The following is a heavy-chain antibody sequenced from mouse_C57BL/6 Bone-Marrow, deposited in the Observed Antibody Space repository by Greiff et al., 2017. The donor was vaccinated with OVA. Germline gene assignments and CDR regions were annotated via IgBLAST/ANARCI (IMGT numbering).Heavy chain of an antibody. CDR1: GYTFTSYW. D-gene: IGHD2-4*01. J-gene: IGHJ4*01. CDR3: ARVGIYYDPMDY. CDR2: IHPNSGST. V-gene: IGHV1-64*01. Sequence: VQLQQPGAELVKPGASVKLSCKASGYTFTSYWMHWVKQRPGPGLEWIGMIHPNSGSTNYNEKFKSKATLTVDKSSSTAYMQLSSLTSEDSAVYYCARVGIYYDPMDYWGQGTSVTVSS.